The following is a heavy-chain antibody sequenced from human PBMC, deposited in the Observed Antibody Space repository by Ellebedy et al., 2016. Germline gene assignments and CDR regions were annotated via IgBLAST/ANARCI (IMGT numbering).Heavy chain of an antibody. CDR2: IYYSGST. V-gene: IGHV4-59*13. CDR3: ARCRLEWLAPYYYYYMDV. CDR1: GGSISSYY. Sequence: SETLSLXCTVSGGSISSYYWSWIRQPPGKGLEWIGYIYYSGSTNYNPSLKSRVTISVDTSKNQFSLKLSSVTAADTAVYYCARCRLEWLAPYYYYYMDVWGKGTTVTVSS. J-gene: IGHJ6*03. D-gene: IGHD3-3*01.